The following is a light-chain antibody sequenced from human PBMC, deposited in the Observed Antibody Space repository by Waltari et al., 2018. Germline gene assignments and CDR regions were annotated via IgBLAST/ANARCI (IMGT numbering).Light chain of an antibody. CDR1: QSVLYSSNNENY. J-gene: IGKJ2*01. Sequence: DIVMTQSPDSLAVSLVESATINCKSSQSVLYSSNNENYLAWYQQKPGQPPKLLIYWASARTSGVPDRFSGSGSGTDFTLTISSLQAEDVAVYYCQQYYSIPPAFGQGTKLEIQ. CDR2: WAS. CDR3: QQYYSIPPA. V-gene: IGKV4-1*01.